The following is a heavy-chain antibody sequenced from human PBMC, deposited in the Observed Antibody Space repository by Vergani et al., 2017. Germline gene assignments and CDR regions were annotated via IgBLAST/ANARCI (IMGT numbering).Heavy chain of an antibody. V-gene: IGHV3-33*01. CDR3: ARDGSAADHWWFDP. D-gene: IGHD6-13*01. Sequence: VQLVESGGGLVKPGGSLRLSCAASGFTFSSYGMHWVRQAPGKGLGWVAVIWYDGSNKYYADSVKGRFTISRDNSKNTLYLQMNSLRAEDTAVYYCARDGSAADHWWFDPWGQGTLVTVSS. J-gene: IGHJ5*02. CDR2: IWYDGSNK. CDR1: GFTFSSYG.